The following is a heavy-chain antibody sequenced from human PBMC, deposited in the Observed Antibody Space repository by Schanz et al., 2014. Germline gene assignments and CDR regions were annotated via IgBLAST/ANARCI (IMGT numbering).Heavy chain of an antibody. CDR3: AKDGRLPYYGTGSDFDY. J-gene: IGHJ4*02. V-gene: IGHV3-23*01. CDR1: GFVFRTFA. D-gene: IGHD3-22*01. Sequence: ESVGTVVQPGGSLRVSCAASGFVFRTFAMYWVLQAPGKGLEWVSTLSGSGAGTFYADSVKGRFTISRDNLKNTVYLQMNSLRAGDTAVYYCAKDGRLPYYGTGSDFDYWGQGTLVAVSS. CDR2: LSGSGAGT.